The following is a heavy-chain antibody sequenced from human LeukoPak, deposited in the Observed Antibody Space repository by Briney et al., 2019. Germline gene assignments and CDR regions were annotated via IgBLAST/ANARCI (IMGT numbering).Heavy chain of an antibody. V-gene: IGHV3-9*03. CDR1: GFTFDDYA. J-gene: IGHJ4*02. D-gene: IGHD6-19*01. Sequence: GRSLRLSCAASGFTFDDYAMHWVRQAPGKGLEWVSGISWNSGSIGYADSVKGRFTTSRDNAKNSLYLQMNSLRAEDMALYYCAKDGGSGLDYWGQGTLVTVSS. CDR2: ISWNSGSI. CDR3: AKDGGSGLDY.